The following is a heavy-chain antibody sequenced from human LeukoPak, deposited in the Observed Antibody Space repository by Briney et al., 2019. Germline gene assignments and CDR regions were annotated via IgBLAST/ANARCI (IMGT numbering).Heavy chain of an antibody. D-gene: IGHD3-22*01. V-gene: IGHV3-23*01. Sequence: PGGSLRLSCAPSGFTFSSYAMSWVRQAPGKGLGWVSAISGSGGSTYYADSVKGRFTISRDNSKNTLYLQMNSLRAEDTAVYYCAKAKVQYYDLFDIWGQGTMVTVSS. CDR1: GFTFSSYA. CDR3: AKAKVQYYDLFDI. CDR2: ISGSGGST. J-gene: IGHJ3*02.